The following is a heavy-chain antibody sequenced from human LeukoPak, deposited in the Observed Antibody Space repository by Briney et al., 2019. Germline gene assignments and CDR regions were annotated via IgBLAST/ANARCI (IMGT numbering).Heavy chain of an antibody. CDR1: GGSFSGYY. J-gene: IGHJ5*02. Sequence: ETLSLTCAVYGGSFSGYYWSWIRQPPGKGLEWIGEINHSGSTNYNPSLKSRVTISVDTSKNQFSLKLSSVTAADTAVYYCARKTMIVVVNWFDPWGQGTLVTVSS. D-gene: IGHD3-22*01. V-gene: IGHV4-34*01. CDR2: INHSGST. CDR3: ARKTMIVVVNWFDP.